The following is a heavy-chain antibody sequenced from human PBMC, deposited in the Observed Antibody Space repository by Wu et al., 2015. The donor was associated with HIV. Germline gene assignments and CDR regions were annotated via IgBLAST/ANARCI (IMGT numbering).Heavy chain of an antibody. CDR1: GGTFSSYA. V-gene: IGHV1-69*05. CDR3: ARGGLRVWDLPRGDAFDI. J-gene: IGHJ3*02. Sequence: QVQLVQSGAEVKKPGSSVKVSCKASGGTFSSYAISWVRQAPGQGLEWMGGIIPIFGAANYAQKFQGRVTITTDESTSTAYMELSSLRSEDTAVYYCARGGLRVWDLPRGDAFDIWGQGTPVIVSS. D-gene: IGHD1-26*01. CDR2: IIPIFGAA.